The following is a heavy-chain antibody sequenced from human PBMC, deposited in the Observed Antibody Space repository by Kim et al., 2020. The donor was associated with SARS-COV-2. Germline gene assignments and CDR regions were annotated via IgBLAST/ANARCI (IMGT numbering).Heavy chain of an antibody. J-gene: IGHJ5*02. D-gene: IGHD6-13*01. CDR2: ISWDGGST. CDR1: GFTFDDYT. Sequence: GGSLRLSCAASGFTFDDYTMHWVRQAPGKGLEWVSLISWDGGSTYYADSVKGRFTISRDNSKNSLYLQMNSLRTEDTALYYCAKAMRKYRSSSWYERNWFDPWGQRTLVTVSS. V-gene: IGHV3-43*01. CDR3: AKAMRKYRSSSWYERNWFDP.